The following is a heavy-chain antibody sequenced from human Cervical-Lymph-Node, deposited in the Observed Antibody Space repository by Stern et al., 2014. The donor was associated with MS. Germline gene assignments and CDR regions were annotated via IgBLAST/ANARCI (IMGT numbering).Heavy chain of an antibody. J-gene: IGHJ4*02. Sequence: VQLVESGGGVVQPGRSLRLSCAASGFTFSTYDMHWVRQAPGKGLEWVAIISYDGSYRFYADSVKGRFTISRDNSKNTLYLQVNSLRADDTAVYYCAQSLGDGDPPSYWGQGTLVTVSS. CDR3: AQSLGDGDPPSY. CDR1: GFTFSTYD. V-gene: IGHV3-30*03. CDR2: ISYDGSYR. D-gene: IGHD4-17*01.